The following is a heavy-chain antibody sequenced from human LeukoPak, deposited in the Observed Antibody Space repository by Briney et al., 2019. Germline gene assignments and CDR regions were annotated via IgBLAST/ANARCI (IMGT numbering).Heavy chain of an antibody. CDR3: ARPSPPGDGYNPCDY. V-gene: IGHV3-30*19. CDR1: GFAFSSYG. J-gene: IGHJ4*02. D-gene: IGHD5-24*01. Sequence: GGSLRLSCAASGFAFSSYGMHWVRQAPGKGLEWVAVISNDERNKYYTDSVKGRFTISRDNSKSTVYLQMNSLRPEDTAVYYCARPSPPGDGYNPCDYWGPGALVIVSS. CDR2: ISNDERNK.